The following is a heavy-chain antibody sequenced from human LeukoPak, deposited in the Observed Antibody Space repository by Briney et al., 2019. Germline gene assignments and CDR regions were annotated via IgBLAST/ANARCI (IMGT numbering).Heavy chain of an antibody. Sequence: SETLSLTCTVSGGSISSYYWSWIRQPPGKGLEWIGYIYYSGSTNYNPSLKSRVTISVDTSKSQFSLKLSSVTAADTAVYYCARWAGSGGYFDYWGQGTLVTVSS. CDR1: GGSISSYY. D-gene: IGHD2-15*01. CDR3: ARWAGSGGYFDY. V-gene: IGHV4-59*01. CDR2: IYYSGST. J-gene: IGHJ4*02.